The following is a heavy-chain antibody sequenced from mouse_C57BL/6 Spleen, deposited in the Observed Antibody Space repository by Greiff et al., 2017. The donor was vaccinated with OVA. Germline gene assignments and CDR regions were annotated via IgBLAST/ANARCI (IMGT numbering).Heavy chain of an antibody. Sequence: QVQLQQSGAELVQPGASVKMSCTASGYTFTSYWIPWVKQRPGQGLEWIGDLYPGSGSTNYNEKLQSTATLTVDTSSSTAYMQRSRLTSEDSAVYYCSSSEGYIYAMDYWGQGTSVTVSS. CDR1: GYTFTSYW. J-gene: IGHJ4*01. V-gene: IGHV1-55*01. CDR2: LYPGSGST. CDR3: SSSEGYIYAMDY. D-gene: IGHD3-1*01.